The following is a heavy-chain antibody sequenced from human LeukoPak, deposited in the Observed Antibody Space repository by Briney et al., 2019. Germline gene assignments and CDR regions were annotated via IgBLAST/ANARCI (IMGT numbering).Heavy chain of an antibody. J-gene: IGHJ3*02. V-gene: IGHV4-39*07. D-gene: IGHD3-10*01. CDR3: ARDFINRFQSVLDI. CDR2: IYYSGST. Sequence: SETLSLTCTVSGGSISSSSYYWGWIRQPPGKGLEWIGSIYYSGSTYYNPSLKSRVTISVDTSKNQFSLKLSSVTAADTAVYYCARDFINRFQSVLDIWAKGTMVTVSS. CDR1: GGSISSSSYY.